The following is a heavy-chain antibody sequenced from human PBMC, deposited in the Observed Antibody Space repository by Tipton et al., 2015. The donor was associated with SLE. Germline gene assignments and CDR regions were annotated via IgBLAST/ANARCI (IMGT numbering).Heavy chain of an antibody. J-gene: IGHJ3*02. Sequence: VQLVQSGAEVKKPGESLRISCKGSGYSFTTYWISWVRQMPGKGLEWMGRLDPSDSYTNYSPSFQGHVTISADKSISTAYLQWSSLKASDTAMYYCARHWGLRYAFDIWGQGTMVTVSS. CDR3: ARHWGLRYAFDI. D-gene: IGHD1-26*01. CDR1: GYSFTTYW. V-gene: IGHV5-10-1*01. CDR2: LDPSDSYT.